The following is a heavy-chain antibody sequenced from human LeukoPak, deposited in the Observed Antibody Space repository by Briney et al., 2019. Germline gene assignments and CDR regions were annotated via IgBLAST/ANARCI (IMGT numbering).Heavy chain of an antibody. CDR2: INAGNGNT. V-gene: IGHV1-3*01. D-gene: IGHD1-7*01. J-gene: IGHJ4*02. CDR3: ASSREGRVDSETRLVDY. Sequence: GASVKVSCKASVYTFTSYAMHWVRQPPGPRRELMRSINAGNGNTKYSQNFQGRVTITRDTSASTAYMELRSLRSEDTAVYYCASSREGRVDSETRLVDYWGQGTLVTVSS. CDR1: VYTFTSYA.